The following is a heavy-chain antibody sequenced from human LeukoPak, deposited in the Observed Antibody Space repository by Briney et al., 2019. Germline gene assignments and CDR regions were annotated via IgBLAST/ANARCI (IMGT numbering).Heavy chain of an antibody. CDR2: IRSKAYGGTT. J-gene: IGHJ3*02. V-gene: IGHV3-49*04. CDR3: TRGGYSSSWATVDAFDI. D-gene: IGHD6-13*01. CDR1: GFTFGDYA. Sequence: GGPLRLSCTASGFTFGDYAMSWVRQAPGKGLEWVGFIRSKAYGGTTEYAASVKGRFTISRDDSKSIAYLQMNSLKTEDTAVYYCTRGGYSSSWATVDAFDIWGQGTMVTVSS.